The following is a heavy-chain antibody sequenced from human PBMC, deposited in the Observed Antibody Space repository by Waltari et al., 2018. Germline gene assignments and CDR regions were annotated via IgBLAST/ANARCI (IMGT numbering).Heavy chain of an antibody. Sequence: QVQLHESGPGLVKPSETLSLTCSVSGGSISIYFWHWIRQPPGKGLEWIGYIYYNGSTNYYPSLRSRLTISVDTAENQFSLRLSSVTTADTAVYYCAREIYGGNSRPFDYWGQGTLATVSS. CDR3: AREIYGGNSRPFDY. CDR2: IYYNGST. J-gene: IGHJ4*02. CDR1: GGSISIYF. D-gene: IGHD2-21*02. V-gene: IGHV4-59*01.